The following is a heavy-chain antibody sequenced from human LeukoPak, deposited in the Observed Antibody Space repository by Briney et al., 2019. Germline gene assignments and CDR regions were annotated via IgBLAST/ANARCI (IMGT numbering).Heavy chain of an antibody. Sequence: AGGSLRLSCAASGFTFSSYWMSWVRQAPGKGLEWVANINQDGSEKYYVDSVKGRFTISRDNAKNSLYLQMNSLRAEDTAVYNCAREGCSGGSCYHNWFDPWGQGTLSPSPQ. V-gene: IGHV3-7*01. CDR2: INQDGSEK. D-gene: IGHD2-15*01. CDR1: GFTFSSYW. J-gene: IGHJ5*02. CDR3: AREGCSGGSCYHNWFDP.